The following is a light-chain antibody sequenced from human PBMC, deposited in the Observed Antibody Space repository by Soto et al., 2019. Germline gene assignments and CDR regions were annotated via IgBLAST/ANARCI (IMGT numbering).Light chain of an antibody. J-gene: IGKJ1*01. Sequence: EIVMTQSPATLSVSPGERATLSCRASQSVSSNLAWYQQKPGQAPRLLIYGASTRATGIPARFSGSGSGTELTLTISSMQSEDVAVYDCQQHNNRHPVPWTFGQGTKVEIK. V-gene: IGKV3-15*01. CDR3: QQHNNRHPVPWT. CDR1: QSVSSN. CDR2: GAS.